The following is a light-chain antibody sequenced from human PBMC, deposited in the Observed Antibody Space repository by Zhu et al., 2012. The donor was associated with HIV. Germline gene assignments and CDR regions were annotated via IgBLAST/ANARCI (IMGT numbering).Light chain of an antibody. CDR3: QQYYSWST. Sequence: EIVMTQSPDTLSVSPGERVTLSCRASQNVNINLAWYQQKPGQAPRLLMYGASTRATGIPARFSGSGSGTEFTLTISSLQSEDFALYYRQQYYSWSTFGQGTKVEV. CDR1: QNVNIN. J-gene: IGKJ1*01. V-gene: IGKV3-15*01. CDR2: GAS.